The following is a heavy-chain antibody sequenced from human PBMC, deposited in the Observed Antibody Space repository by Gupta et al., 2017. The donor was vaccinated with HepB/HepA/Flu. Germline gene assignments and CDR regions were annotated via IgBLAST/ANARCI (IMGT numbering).Heavy chain of an antibody. CDR1: GFTFTSYW. CDR3: SCPEGSGYDSSSPMDV. D-gene: IGHD3-22*01. J-gene: IGHJ6*02. CDR2: INSDGSST. Sequence: EVQLVESGGGLVQPGGSLRLSCAASGFTFTSYWMHWVRQAPGKGLVWVSRINSDGSSTSYADSVKGRFTISRDNAKNTLYLQMNSLRAEDTAVYYCSCPEGSGYDSSSPMDVWGQGTTVTVSS. V-gene: IGHV3-74*01.